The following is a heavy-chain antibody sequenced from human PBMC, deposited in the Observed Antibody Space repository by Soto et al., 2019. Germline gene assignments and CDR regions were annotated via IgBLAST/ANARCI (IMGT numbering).Heavy chain of an antibody. V-gene: IGHV1-2*02. CDR1: GYTFTGYY. Sequence: ASVKVSCKASGYTFTGYYMHWVRQAPGQGLEWMGWINPNSGGTNYAQKFQGRVTMTRGTSISTAYMELSRLRSDDTAVYYCARDSLYYDFWSGRPFCMDVWGQGTTVTVSS. D-gene: IGHD3-3*01. CDR2: INPNSGGT. CDR3: ARDSLYYDFWSGRPFCMDV. J-gene: IGHJ6*02.